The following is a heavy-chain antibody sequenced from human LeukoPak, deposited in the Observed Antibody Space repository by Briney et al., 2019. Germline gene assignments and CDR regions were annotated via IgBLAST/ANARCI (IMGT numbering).Heavy chain of an antibody. Sequence: PSETLSLTCTVSGGPISSYYWSWIRRPPGKGLEWIGYIYYSGSTNYNPSLKSRVTISVDTSKNQFSLKLSSVTAADTAVYYCAREVVGGGYYYYYMDVWGKGTTVTVSS. V-gene: IGHV4-59*01. CDR1: GGPISSYY. CDR3: AREVVGGGYYYYYMDV. D-gene: IGHD1-26*01. CDR2: IYYSGST. J-gene: IGHJ6*03.